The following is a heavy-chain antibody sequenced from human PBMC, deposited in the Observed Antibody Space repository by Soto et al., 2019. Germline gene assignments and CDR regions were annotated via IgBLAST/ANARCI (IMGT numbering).Heavy chain of an antibody. CDR1: GGSISSYY. D-gene: IGHD2-15*01. Sequence: SETLSLTCTVSGGSISSYYWSWIRQPPGKGLEWIGYIYYSGSTNYNPSLKSRVTISVDTSKNQFSLKLSSVTAADTAVYYCAICSGGSCYSEGPYYYYMDVWGKGTTVTVSS. CDR2: IYYSGST. CDR3: AICSGGSCYSEGPYYYYMDV. V-gene: IGHV4-59*01. J-gene: IGHJ6*03.